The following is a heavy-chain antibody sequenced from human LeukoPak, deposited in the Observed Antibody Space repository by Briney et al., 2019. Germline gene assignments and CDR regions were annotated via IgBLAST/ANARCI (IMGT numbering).Heavy chain of an antibody. CDR3: ARDKLDYGSGSLRGAYGMDV. CDR1: GGSISSYY. D-gene: IGHD3-10*01. Sequence: SETLSLTCAVSGGSISSYYWRWIRQPPGKGLEWIGYIYSNGSTNYNPSLKSRVIISVDTSKNQFSLKLSSVTAADTAVYYCARDKLDYGSGSLRGAYGMDVWGQGTTVTVSS. V-gene: IGHV4-59*01. CDR2: IYSNGST. J-gene: IGHJ6*02.